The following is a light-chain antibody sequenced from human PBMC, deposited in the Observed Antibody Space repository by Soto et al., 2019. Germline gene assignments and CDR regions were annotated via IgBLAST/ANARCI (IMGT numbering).Light chain of an antibody. J-gene: IGKJ1*01. V-gene: IGKV1-5*01. CDR2: HAS. CDR1: QSISNW. CDR3: QQYNSYS. Sequence: IQLTQSPSTLPASVGDRVPLPCRASQSISNWLAWYQQKPGTAPKLLIYHASILETAVPSRFSGNGSGTEFTLTISSLQPGDFATYYCQQYNSYSFGQGSRVEIK.